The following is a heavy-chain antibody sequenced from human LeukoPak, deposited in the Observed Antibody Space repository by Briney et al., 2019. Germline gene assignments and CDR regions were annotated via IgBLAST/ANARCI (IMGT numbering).Heavy chain of an antibody. J-gene: IGHJ4*02. D-gene: IGHD5-18*01. Sequence: GGSLRLSCAASGFTFDDYTMHWVRQAPEKGLEWVSLISWDGGSTYYADSVKGRFTISRDNSKNSLYLQMNSLRTEDTALYYCAKDWFRRGYSFGWFWGQGTLVTVSS. CDR3: AKDWFRRGYSFGWF. V-gene: IGHV3-43*01. CDR1: GFTFDDYT. CDR2: ISWDGGST.